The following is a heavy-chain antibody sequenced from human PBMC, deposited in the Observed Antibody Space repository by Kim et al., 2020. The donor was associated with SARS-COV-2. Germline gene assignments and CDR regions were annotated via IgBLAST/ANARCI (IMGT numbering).Heavy chain of an antibody. D-gene: IGHD3-9*01. J-gene: IGHJ4*02. CDR3: AREYYDILTQDY. Sequence: YGPSFQGHVTISADKSISTAYLQWSSLKASDTAMYYCAREYYDILTQDYWGQGTLVTVSS. V-gene: IGHV5-10-1*01.